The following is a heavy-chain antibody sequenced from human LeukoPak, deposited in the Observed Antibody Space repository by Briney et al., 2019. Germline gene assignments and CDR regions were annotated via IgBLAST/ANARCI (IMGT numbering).Heavy chain of an antibody. CDR1: GGSISSYY. D-gene: IGHD3-10*01. V-gene: IGHV4-59*01. Sequence: SETLSLTCAVSGGSISSYYWSWIRQPPGKGLEWIGYIYYSGSTNYNPSLKSRVTISVDTSKNQFSLKLSSVTAADTAVYYCARGGGYYYGSGSPAGAFDIWGQGTKVTVSS. J-gene: IGHJ3*02. CDR2: IYYSGST. CDR3: ARGGGYYYGSGSPAGAFDI.